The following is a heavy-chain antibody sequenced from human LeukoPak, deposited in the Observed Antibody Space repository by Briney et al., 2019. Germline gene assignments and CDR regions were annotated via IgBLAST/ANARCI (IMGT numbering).Heavy chain of an antibody. V-gene: IGHV3-64D*06. CDR1: GFTFSSYA. Sequence: PGRSLRLSCSASGFTFSSYAMHWVRQAPGKGLEYVSAISSNGGSTYYADSVKGRFTISRDNSKNTLYLQMSSLRAEDTAVYYCVKEWDYSGYAQGDYWGQGTLVTVSS. CDR2: ISSNGGST. D-gene: IGHD5-12*01. CDR3: VKEWDYSGYAQGDY. J-gene: IGHJ4*02.